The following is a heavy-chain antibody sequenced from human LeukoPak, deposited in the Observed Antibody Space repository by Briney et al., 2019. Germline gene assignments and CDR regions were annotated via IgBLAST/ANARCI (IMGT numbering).Heavy chain of an antibody. CDR2: ISGSGGST. J-gene: IGHJ5*02. V-gene: IGHV3-23*01. CDR1: GFTFSSYA. Sequence: GGSLRLSCAASGFTFSSYAMSWVRQAPGKGLEWVSAISGSGGSTYYADSVKGRFTISRDNSKNTLYLQMNSLRAEDTAVYYCAKDLSGYDYSNWFDPWGQGTLVTVSS. CDR3: AKDLSGYDYSNWFDP. D-gene: IGHD5-12*01.